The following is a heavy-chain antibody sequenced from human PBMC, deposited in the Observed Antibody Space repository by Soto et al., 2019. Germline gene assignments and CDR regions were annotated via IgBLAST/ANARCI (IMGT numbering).Heavy chain of an antibody. CDR2: MSWNSGNI. CDR1: GFTFGDYA. V-gene: IGHV3-9*01. J-gene: IGHJ4*02. D-gene: IGHD2-8*01. CDR3: AINNEGGFDC. Sequence: DVQLVESGGGLVQPGRSLRLSCAASGFTFGDYAMHWVRQAPGKGLECVSGMSWNSGNIGYADSVKGRFTISRDNAKNALYLQKNSLRADDTALYYGAINNEGGFDCWGQGALVTVS.